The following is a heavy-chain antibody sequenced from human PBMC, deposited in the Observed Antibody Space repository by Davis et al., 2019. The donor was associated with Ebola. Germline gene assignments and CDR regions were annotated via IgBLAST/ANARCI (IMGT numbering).Heavy chain of an antibody. J-gene: IGHJ4*02. V-gene: IGHV3-66*01. CDR1: GFTVSSNY. CDR3: SRNFFDSSASGN. Sequence: GESLKISCAASGFTVSSNYMNWVRQAPGKGLEWVSVIYSGGSTYYPDSVKGRFTISRDNSKNTLYLQMNSLRAEDTAVYYCSRNFFDSSASGNWGQGTLVTVSS. CDR2: IYSGGST. D-gene: IGHD3-22*01.